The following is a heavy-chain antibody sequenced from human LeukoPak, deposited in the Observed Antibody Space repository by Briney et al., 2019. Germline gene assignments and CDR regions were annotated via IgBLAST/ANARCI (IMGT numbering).Heavy chain of an antibody. V-gene: IGHV1-2*02. J-gene: IGHJ6*03. CDR1: GYIFTGHL. D-gene: IGHD5-12*01. CDR2: INPDSGAT. CDR3: ARDERRGYSGYDPYYMDV. Sequence: GASVKVSCKGSGYIFTGHLIHWVRQAPGQGLEWMGWINPDSGATTYAQKFKGRVTMTRDTSASTAYMELGGLRSDDTAIYFCARDERRGYSGYDPYYMDVWGKGTTLTVSS.